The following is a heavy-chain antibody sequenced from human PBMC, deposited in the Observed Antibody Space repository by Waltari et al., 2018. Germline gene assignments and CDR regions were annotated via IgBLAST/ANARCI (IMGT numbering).Heavy chain of an antibody. J-gene: IGHJ4*02. Sequence: EVQLVESGGVVVQPGGSLRLSCAASGFTFDDYTMHWVRQAPGKGLEWVSLISWDGGSTYYADSEKGRFTISRDNSKNSLYLQMNSLRTEDTALYYCAKDTGGQTTVTTGYFDYWGQGTLVTVSS. CDR2: ISWDGGST. CDR3: AKDTGGQTTVTTGYFDY. D-gene: IGHD4-17*01. CDR1: GFTFDDYT. V-gene: IGHV3-43*01.